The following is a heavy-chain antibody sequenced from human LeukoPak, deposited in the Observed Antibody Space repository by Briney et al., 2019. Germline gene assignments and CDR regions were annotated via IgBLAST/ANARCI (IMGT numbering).Heavy chain of an antibody. CDR1: GFTFSSYG. D-gene: IGHD6-19*01. J-gene: IGHJ4*02. CDR3: ARDELRSGWYFDY. CDR2: TWYNGSNK. V-gene: IGHV3-33*08. Sequence: PGRSLRLSCAASGFTFSSYGMHWVRQAPGKGLEWVAVTWYNGSNKDYADSVKGRFTISRDNSKNTLYLQMNSLRAEDTAVYYCARDELRSGWYFDYWGQGNLVTVSS.